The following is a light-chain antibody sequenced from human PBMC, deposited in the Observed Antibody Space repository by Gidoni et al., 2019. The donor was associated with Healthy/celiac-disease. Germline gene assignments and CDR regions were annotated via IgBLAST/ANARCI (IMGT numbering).Light chain of an antibody. CDR2: QDS. CDR3: QAWDSSTGGV. J-gene: IGLJ2*01. Sequence: SYELTPPPSVSVSPGQTASITCSGDKLGDKYACWYQQKPGQSPVLVIYQDSKRPSGIPERFSGSNSGNTATLTISGTQAMDEADYYCQAWDSSTGGVFGGGTKLTV. CDR1: KLGDKY. V-gene: IGLV3-1*01.